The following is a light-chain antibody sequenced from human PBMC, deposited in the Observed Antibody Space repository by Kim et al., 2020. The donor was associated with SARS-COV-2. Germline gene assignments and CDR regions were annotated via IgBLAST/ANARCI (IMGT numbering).Light chain of an antibody. CDR3: SSRDSSGDHVV. Sequence: ALRQTVRPTCQVDSLRMYYVAWYRLSPGQAPTLVPYGKYDRPSEIPDRFSGSASGNTASLTITGAQAEDESDYHCSSRDSSGDHVVFGGGPQLTVL. V-gene: IGLV3-19*01. J-gene: IGLJ3*02. CDR1: SLRMYY. CDR2: GKY.